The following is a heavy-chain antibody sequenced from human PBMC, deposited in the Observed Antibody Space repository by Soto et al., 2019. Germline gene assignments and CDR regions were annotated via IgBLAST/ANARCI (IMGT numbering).Heavy chain of an antibody. CDR1: GYTFTDYA. CDR3: ARVSGRNYYYYMDV. J-gene: IGHJ6*03. CDR2: INPDNGNT. Sequence: ASVKVSCKASGYTFTDYAVQWVRQAPGQRLEWMGWINPDNGNTRYAQNFQHRVTITRDTSASTAYMELSSLRSEDTAVYYCARVSGRNYYYYMDVWGKGTTVTVSS. V-gene: IGHV1-3*01. D-gene: IGHD3-10*01.